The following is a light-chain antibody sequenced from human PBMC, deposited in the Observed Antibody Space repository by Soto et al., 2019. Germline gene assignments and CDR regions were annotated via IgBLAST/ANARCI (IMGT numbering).Light chain of an antibody. Sequence: DIQMTQSPSSLSASVGDRVTISCRASQSIDNYLNWYQQKPGKAPKLLIYTASSLRSGVPSRFSGSGSGTGFTLTISSLQPEDFASYYCQQGYSNRWTFGQGTKVDIK. CDR1: QSIDNY. V-gene: IGKV1-39*01. CDR2: TAS. J-gene: IGKJ1*01. CDR3: QQGYSNRWT.